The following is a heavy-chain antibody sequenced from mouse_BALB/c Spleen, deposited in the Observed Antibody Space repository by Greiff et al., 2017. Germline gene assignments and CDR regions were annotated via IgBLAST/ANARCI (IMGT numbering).Heavy chain of an antibody. CDR3: TRDYGNYLFAY. CDR2: IRLKSNNYAT. J-gene: IGHJ3*01. D-gene: IGHD2-1*01. V-gene: IGHV6-6*02. Sequence: EVKLEESGGGLVQPGGSMKLSCVASGFTFSNYWMNWVRQSPEKGLEWVAEIRLKSNNYATHYAESVKGRFTISRDDSKSSVYLQMNNLRAEDTGIYYCTRDYGNYLFAYWGQGTLVTVSA. CDR1: GFTFSNYW.